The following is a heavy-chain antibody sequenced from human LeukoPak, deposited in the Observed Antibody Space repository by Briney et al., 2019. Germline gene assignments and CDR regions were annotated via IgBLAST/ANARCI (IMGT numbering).Heavy chain of an antibody. J-gene: IGHJ4*02. Sequence: GGSLRLSCAPSGFTFSSYGMHWVRQAPGKGLEWVAFIRYDGSNKYYADSVKGRFTISRDNSKNTLYLQMNSLRAEDTAVYYCAKDLMATTTYYFDYWGQGTLVTVSS. CDR1: GFTFSSYG. CDR3: AKDLMATTTYYFDY. CDR2: IRYDGSNK. V-gene: IGHV3-30*02. D-gene: IGHD5-24*01.